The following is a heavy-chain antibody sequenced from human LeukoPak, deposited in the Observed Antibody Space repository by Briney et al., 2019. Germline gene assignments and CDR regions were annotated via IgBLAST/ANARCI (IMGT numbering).Heavy chain of an antibody. CDR3: TRTWWTEACSSSSCFTPDFDY. CDR2: INSNSGAT. J-gene: IGHJ4*02. D-gene: IGHD2-2*02. Sequence: GASVTVSCRTSGYTFINYQIHWVRQAPDQGLEWMGRINSNSGATVFAQKFQGRVTMTRDTSTNTVYMELSSLEFDDTAVYYRTRTWWTEACSSSSCFTPDFDYWGQGTPVTVSS. CDR1: GYTFINYQ. V-gene: IGHV1-2*06.